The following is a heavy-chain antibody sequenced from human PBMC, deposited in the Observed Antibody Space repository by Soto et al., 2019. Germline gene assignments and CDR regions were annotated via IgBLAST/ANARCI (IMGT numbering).Heavy chain of an antibody. J-gene: IGHJ4*02. CDR1: GFTFSSYA. CDR3: ANIYYDYIWGSYRGNHFDY. CDR2: ISGSGGST. D-gene: IGHD3-16*02. Sequence: GGSLRLSCAASGFTFSSYAMSWVRQAPGKGLEWVSAISGSGGSTYYADSVKGRFTISRDNSKNTLYLQMNSLRAEDTAVYYCANIYYDYIWGSYRGNHFDYWGQGTLVTVSS. V-gene: IGHV3-23*01.